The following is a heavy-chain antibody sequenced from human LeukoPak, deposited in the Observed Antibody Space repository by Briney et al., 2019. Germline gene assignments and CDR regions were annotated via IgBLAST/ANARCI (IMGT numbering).Heavy chain of an antibody. V-gene: IGHV3-30*02. Sequence: GGSLRLSCAASGVTFSSYGMHWVRQAPGKGLEWVAFIRYDGSNKYYADSVKGRFTISRDNSKNTLYLQMNTLRAEEPAVYYCAKDRNFHGDATNWFDPWGQGTLVTVSS. J-gene: IGHJ5*02. D-gene: IGHD4-17*01. CDR2: IRYDGSNK. CDR1: GVTFSSYG. CDR3: AKDRNFHGDATNWFDP.